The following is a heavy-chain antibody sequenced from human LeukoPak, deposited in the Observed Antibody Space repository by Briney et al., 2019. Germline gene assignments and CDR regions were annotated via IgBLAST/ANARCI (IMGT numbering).Heavy chain of an antibody. V-gene: IGHV1-8*01. CDR2: MNPNSGNT. D-gene: IGHD2-2*01. Sequence: ASVKVSCKASGYTFTSYDINWVRQATGQGLEWMGWMNPNSGNTGYAQKFQGRVTMTSNTSISTAYMELSSLRSEDTAVYYCARGNWVVVVTAGMDDAFDIWGKGTMVSVFS. CDR1: GYTFTSYD. J-gene: IGHJ3*02. CDR3: ARGNWVVVVTAGMDDAFDI.